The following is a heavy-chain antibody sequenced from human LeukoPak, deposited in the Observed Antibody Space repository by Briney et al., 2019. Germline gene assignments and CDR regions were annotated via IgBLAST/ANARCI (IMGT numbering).Heavy chain of an antibody. V-gene: IGHV3-64D*06. CDR3: AKGGYIVATPVDY. D-gene: IGHD5-12*01. CDR1: GFTFSIQA. J-gene: IGHJ4*02. CDR2: SSGNGGST. Sequence: GGSLRLSCSASGFTFSIQAMHWVRQAPRRGLEYVSGSSGNGGSTYYADSVKGRFIISRDNSKNTVYLQVSSLRPEDTAVYYCAKGGYIVATPVDYWGQGTLVTVSS.